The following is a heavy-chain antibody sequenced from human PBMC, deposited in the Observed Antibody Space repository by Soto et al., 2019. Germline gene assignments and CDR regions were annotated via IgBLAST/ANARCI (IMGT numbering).Heavy chain of an antibody. CDR3: AGGTGWLSDL. CDR2: IKQDGGDK. D-gene: IGHD6-19*01. J-gene: IGHJ5*02. Sequence: EVHLVESGGGLVQPGGSLRLSCAASGFTFSNYWMNWVRQAPGKGLEWVAIIKQDGGDKYYVDSVKGRFTISRDNAKNSLCLQMSSLRADDTAVYYCAGGTGWLSDLWGQGTLVTVSS. V-gene: IGHV3-7*04. CDR1: GFTFSNYW.